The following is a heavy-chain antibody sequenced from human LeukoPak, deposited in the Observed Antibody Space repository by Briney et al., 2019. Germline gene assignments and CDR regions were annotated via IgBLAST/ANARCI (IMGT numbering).Heavy chain of an antibody. D-gene: IGHD3-22*01. V-gene: IGHV4-4*07. Sequence: KTSETLSLTCTVSGGSISSYYWSWIRQPAGKGLEWIGRIYTSGSTNYNPSLKSRVTMSVDTSKNQFSLKLSSVTAADTAVYYCARDHHNTYYYDSSGYYDYWGQGTLVTVSS. J-gene: IGHJ4*02. CDR3: ARDHHNTYYYDSSGYYDY. CDR2: IYTSGST. CDR1: GGSISSYY.